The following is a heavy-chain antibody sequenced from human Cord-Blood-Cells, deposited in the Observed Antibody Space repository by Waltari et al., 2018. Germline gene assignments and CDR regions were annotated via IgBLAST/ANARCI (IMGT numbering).Heavy chain of an antibody. V-gene: IGHV4-34*01. D-gene: IGHD6-19*01. Sequence: QVQLQQWGAGLLKPSENMSLTCAVYGGSFSGYYWSWIRQPPGKGLEWIGEINHSGSTNYNPSLKRRVTISVDTSKNQFSLKLSSVTAADTAVYYCARDQGIAVAGDYWGQGTLVTVSS. CDR3: ARDQGIAVAGDY. J-gene: IGHJ4*02. CDR2: INHSGST. CDR1: GGSFSGYY.